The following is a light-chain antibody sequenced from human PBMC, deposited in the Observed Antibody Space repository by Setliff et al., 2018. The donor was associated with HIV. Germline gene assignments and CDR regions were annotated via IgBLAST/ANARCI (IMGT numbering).Light chain of an antibody. J-gene: IGLJ1*01. CDR2: EVS. CDR3: SSYRSGNTLV. V-gene: IGLV2-14*01. CDR1: SSDVGGYKY. Sequence: QSALTQSASVSGSPGQSITISCTGTSSDVGGYKYVYWYQQHPGKAPKLMIYEVSNQPSGISNRFSGSKSGNTASLTISGLQAEDEADYYCSSYRSGNTLVFGTGTKATVL.